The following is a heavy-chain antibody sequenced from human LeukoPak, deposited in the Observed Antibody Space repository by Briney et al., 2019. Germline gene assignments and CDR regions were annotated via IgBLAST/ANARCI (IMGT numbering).Heavy chain of an antibody. CDR1: GGSISSGAYY. CDR2: IYYSGST. V-gene: IGHV4-30-4*01. CDR3: ASRDGYNLGFGY. J-gene: IGHJ4*02. Sequence: PSETLSLTCTVPGGSISSGAYYWSRIRPPPGQGREWIGYIYYSGSTYYNPSLKSRVTISVDTSKNQFSLKLSSVTAADTAVYYCASRDGYNLGFGYWGQGTLVTVSS. D-gene: IGHD5-24*01.